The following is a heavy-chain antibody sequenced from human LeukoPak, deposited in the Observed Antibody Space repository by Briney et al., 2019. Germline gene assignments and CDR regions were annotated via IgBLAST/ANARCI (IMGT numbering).Heavy chain of an antibody. D-gene: IGHD6-13*01. J-gene: IGHJ4*02. Sequence: VASVKVSCKVSGYTLTELSMHWVRQAPGKGLEWMGGFDPEDGETIYAQKFQGRVTMTTDTSTSTVYMELRSLRSDDTAVYYCARSPGIGAAGTVDYWGQGTLVTVSS. CDR3: ARSPGIGAAGTVDY. CDR2: FDPEDGET. V-gene: IGHV1-24*01. CDR1: GYTLTELS.